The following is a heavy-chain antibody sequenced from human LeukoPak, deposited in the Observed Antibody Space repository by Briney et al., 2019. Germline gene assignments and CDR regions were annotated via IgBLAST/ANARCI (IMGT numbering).Heavy chain of an antibody. D-gene: IGHD2-21*02. CDR2: IIPIFGTA. CDR1: GGTFSSYA. V-gene: IGHV1-69*05. J-gene: IGHJ4*02. Sequence: SVKVSCKASGGTFSSYAISWVRQAPGQGLEWMGRIIPIFGTANYAQKFQGRVTITTDESTSTAYMELSSLRSEDTAVYYCATSCGGDCYYVYWGQGTLVTVSS. CDR3: ATSCGGDCYYVY.